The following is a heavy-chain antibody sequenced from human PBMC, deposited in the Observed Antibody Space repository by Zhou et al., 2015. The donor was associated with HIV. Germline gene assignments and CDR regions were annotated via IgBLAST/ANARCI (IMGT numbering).Heavy chain of an antibody. V-gene: IGHV1-69*02. CDR3: ARASQTYYYDSSGYYGLDY. CDR1: GGTFSSYT. J-gene: IGHJ4*02. CDR2: IIPILGIA. Sequence: QVQLVQSGAEVKKPGSSVKVSCKASGGTFSSYTISWVRQAPGQGLEWMGRIIPILGIANYAQKFQGRVTITADKSTSTAYMELSSLRSEDTAVYYCARASQTYYYDSSGYYGLDYWGQGTLVTVSS. D-gene: IGHD3-22*01.